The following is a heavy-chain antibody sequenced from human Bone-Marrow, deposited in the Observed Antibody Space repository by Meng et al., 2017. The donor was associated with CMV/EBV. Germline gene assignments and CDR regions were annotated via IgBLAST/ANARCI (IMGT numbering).Heavy chain of an antibody. D-gene: IGHD3-3*01. V-gene: IGHV3-49*04. J-gene: IGHJ6*02. Sequence: GESLKISCTAYGFTFGYYAMSWVRQASGKGLEWVGFIRSKGYGGTTEYAASVKGRFTISRDDSKSIAYLQMNSLKTEDTALYYCTRYGGFLEWLLGYYYYGMDVWGQGTTVTVSS. CDR1: GFTFGYYA. CDR3: TRYGGFLEWLLGYYYYGMDV. CDR2: IRSKGYGGTT.